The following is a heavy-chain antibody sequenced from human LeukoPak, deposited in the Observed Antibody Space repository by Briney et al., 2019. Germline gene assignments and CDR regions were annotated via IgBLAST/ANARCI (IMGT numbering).Heavy chain of an antibody. D-gene: IGHD3-10*01. CDR3: ARTGGAGSPSDT. CDR1: GFIFSDYY. CDR2: ISSSGSIT. Sequence: GPLRLSCAASGFIFSDYYMTWIRQAPGKGLEWVSYISSSGSITYYADSVKGRFTISRDNAKNSLYLEVNSLRDDDTAVYFCARTGGAGSPSDTWGQGTLVTVSS. V-gene: IGHV3-11*01. J-gene: IGHJ5*02.